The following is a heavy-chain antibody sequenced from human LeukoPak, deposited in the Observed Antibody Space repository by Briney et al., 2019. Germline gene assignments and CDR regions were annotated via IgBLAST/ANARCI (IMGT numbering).Heavy chain of an antibody. CDR2: INPNSGGT. D-gene: IGHD3-10*01. J-gene: IGHJ5*02. V-gene: IGHV1-2*02. Sequence: ASVKVSCKASGYTFTCYYMHWVRQAPGQGLEWMGWINPNSGGTNYAQKFQGRVTMTRDTSISTAYMELSRLRSDDTAVYYCAREGDRLWFGEFTTPNWFDPWGQGTLVTVSS. CDR1: GYTFTCYY. CDR3: AREGDRLWFGEFTTPNWFDP.